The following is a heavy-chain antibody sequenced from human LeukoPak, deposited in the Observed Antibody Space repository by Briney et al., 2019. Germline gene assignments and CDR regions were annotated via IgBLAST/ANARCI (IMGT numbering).Heavy chain of an antibody. J-gene: IGHJ4*02. V-gene: IGHV3-74*01. CDR2: VKSGGSVT. Sequence: TGGSLRLSCAASGFTFSSYWMHWVRQAPGKGLVWVSRVKSGGSVTNYADSVKGRFTISRDNAKNTLYLQMNSLRAEDTAVYYCAMFSYVSGTTISWGQGTLVTVPS. D-gene: IGHD1-20*01. CDR3: AMFSYVSGTTIS. CDR1: GFTFSSYW.